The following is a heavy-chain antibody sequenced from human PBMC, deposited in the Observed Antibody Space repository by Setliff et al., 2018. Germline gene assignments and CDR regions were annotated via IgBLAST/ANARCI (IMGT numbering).Heavy chain of an antibody. V-gene: IGHV1-69*06. Sequence: ASVKVSCKASGGTFSSYAISWVRQAPGQGLEWMGGIIPIFGTANYAQKFQGRVTMTEDTSTDTAYMELSSLRSEDTAVYYCATELSFYYGGNSRGAPFDYWGQGTLVTVSS. J-gene: IGHJ4*02. CDR2: IIPIFGTA. D-gene: IGHD4-17*01. CDR3: ATELSFYYGGNSRGAPFDY. CDR1: GGTFSSYA.